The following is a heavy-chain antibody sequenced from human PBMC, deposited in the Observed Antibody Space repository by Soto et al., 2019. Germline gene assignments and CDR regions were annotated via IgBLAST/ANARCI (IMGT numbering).Heavy chain of an antibody. Sequence: QITLKESGPTLVKPTQTLTLTCTFSGFSLRTSGVGVGWIRQPPGKALEWLALIYWDDDKRYSPSLKSRLTITNDTSKNQVVLTMTNMDPVDTATYHCVHKERLTGHDAFDLWGQGTMVTVSS. CDR2: IYWDDDK. D-gene: IGHD3-9*01. CDR1: GFSLRTSGVG. J-gene: IGHJ3*01. CDR3: VHKERLTGHDAFDL. V-gene: IGHV2-5*02.